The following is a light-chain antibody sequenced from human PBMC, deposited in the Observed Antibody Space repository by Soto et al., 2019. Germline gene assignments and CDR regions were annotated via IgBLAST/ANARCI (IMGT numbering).Light chain of an antibody. J-gene: IGLJ1*01. CDR2: EVT. CDR1: SSDVGAYNY. Sequence: QSVLTQPASVSGSPGQSITISCTGTSSDVGAYNYVSWYQQPPGEAPKLMIYEVTDRPSGVSNRFSGSKSGNTASLTISGLQAEDEADYYCSSYTSSDTLVFGTGTKFTVL. V-gene: IGLV2-14*01. CDR3: SSYTSSDTLV.